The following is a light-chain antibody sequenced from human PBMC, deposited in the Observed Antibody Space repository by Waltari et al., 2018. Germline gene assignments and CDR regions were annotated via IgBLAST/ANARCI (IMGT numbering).Light chain of an antibody. Sequence: DIQMTQSPSSVSASVGDRVTITCRASQDITRWLAWYQQKPGKAPQLLISAASSLQSGVPSRFSGSGSGTDFTLTISSLQPEDFATYYCQQSDSCPWAFGQGTKVEIK. CDR2: AAS. CDR1: QDITRW. V-gene: IGKV1-12*01. CDR3: QQSDSCPWA. J-gene: IGKJ1*01.